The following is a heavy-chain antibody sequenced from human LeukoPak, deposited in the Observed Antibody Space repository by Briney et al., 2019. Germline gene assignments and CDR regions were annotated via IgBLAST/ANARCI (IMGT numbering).Heavy chain of an antibody. CDR2: ISGSDIT. V-gene: IGHV3-23*01. CDR1: GFTLSNYA. D-gene: IGHD6-13*01. Sequence: SGGSLRLSCAASGFTLSNYAMSWVRQAPGKGLEWVSCISGSDITYYPDSVKGRFTISRDNSKNMLHPQMNSLRAEDTAVYYCAKRPGSAAGGTFDYWGQGTLVTVSS. J-gene: IGHJ4*02. CDR3: AKRPGSAAGGTFDY.